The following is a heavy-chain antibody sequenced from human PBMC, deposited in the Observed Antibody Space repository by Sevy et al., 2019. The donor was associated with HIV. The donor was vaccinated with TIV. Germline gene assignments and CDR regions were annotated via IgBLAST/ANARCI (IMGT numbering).Heavy chain of an antibody. CDR2: ISYDGSNK. CDR1: GFTFSSYG. Sequence: GGSLRLSCAASGFTFSSYGMHWVRQAPGKGLEWVAVISYDGSNKYYADSVKGRFTISRDNSKNTLYLQMNSLRAEDTAVYYCAVISDYDSSGYYYRLNFDYWDQGTLVTVSS. J-gene: IGHJ4*02. V-gene: IGHV3-30*03. D-gene: IGHD3-22*01. CDR3: AVISDYDSSGYYYRLNFDY.